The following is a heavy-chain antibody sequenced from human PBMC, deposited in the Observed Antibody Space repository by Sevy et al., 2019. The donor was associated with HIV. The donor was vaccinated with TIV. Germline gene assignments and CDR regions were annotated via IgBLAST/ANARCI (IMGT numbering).Heavy chain of an antibody. V-gene: IGHV4-34*01. J-gene: IGHJ4*02. D-gene: IGHD3-22*01. CDR1: GGSFSGYY. CDR3: ARWRGTRVTMIVVVVTGYFDN. Sequence: SETLSLTCAVHGGSFSGYYWNWIRQPPGKGLEWIGEINHSGSTNYNPSLKSRVTISIDMSKNQFSLRLSSVTAADTAVYYCARWRGTRVTMIVVVVTGYFDNWGQGTLVTVSS. CDR2: INHSGST.